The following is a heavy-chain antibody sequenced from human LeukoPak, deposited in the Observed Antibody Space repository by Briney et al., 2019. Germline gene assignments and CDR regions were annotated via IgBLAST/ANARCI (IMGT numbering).Heavy chain of an antibody. V-gene: IGHV3-11*04. Sequence: GGSLRLSCVGAGFPFSDFHMSWIRQAPGKGLEWVSYITSGGGFKYYADSVKGRFSFSRDDSKNSVFLQMNSLSVEDTAVYYCARVRPGSSGSYYRTSWCQGTLVTVSS. CDR2: ITSGGGFK. CDR3: ARVRPGSSGSYYRTS. D-gene: IGHD3-22*01. CDR1: GFPFSDFH. J-gene: IGHJ4*02.